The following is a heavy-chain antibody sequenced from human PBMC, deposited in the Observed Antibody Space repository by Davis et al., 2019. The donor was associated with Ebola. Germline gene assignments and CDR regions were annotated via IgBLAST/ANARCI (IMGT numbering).Heavy chain of an antibody. CDR2: IYHSGST. V-gene: IGHV4-4*02. Sequence: SETLSLTCAVSGGSISSSNWWNSVRQPPGKGLEWVGEIYHSGSTNYNPSLKSRVTISVDTSKNQFSLKLSSVTAADTAFYYCVRGSDAYKTGYWGQGTLVTVSS. J-gene: IGHJ4*02. CDR1: GGSISSSNW. D-gene: IGHD5-24*01. CDR3: VRGSDAYKTGY.